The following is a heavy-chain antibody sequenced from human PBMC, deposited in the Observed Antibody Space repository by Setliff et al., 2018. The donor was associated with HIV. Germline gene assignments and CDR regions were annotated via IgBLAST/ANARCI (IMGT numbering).Heavy chain of an antibody. J-gene: IGHJ4*02. Sequence: SETLSLTCTVSGDSITRGSYYWSWIRQPAGKGLEWIGHIYTSGSTYYNPSLQSRVTISVDTSKNQFSLKLSSVTAADTAVYYCARQKTVTTYFDYWGQGTLVTVSS. CDR3: ARQKTVTTYFDY. D-gene: IGHD4-17*01. CDR2: IYTSGST. CDR1: GDSITRGSYY. V-gene: IGHV4-61*09.